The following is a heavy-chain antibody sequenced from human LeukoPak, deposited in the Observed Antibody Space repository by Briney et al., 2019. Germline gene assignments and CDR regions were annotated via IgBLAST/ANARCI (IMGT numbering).Heavy chain of an antibody. CDR1: GFSFGSHG. D-gene: IGHD2-15*01. Sequence: GGSLRLSCAASGFSFGSHGMSWVRQAPGKGLEWVSYISSSGDTMYYADSVRGRFTISRDNAKNSLYLQMNSLRAEDTAVYYCARALVVYYYMDVWGQGTTVTVSS. CDR2: ISSSGDTM. CDR3: ARALVVYYYMDV. J-gene: IGHJ6*02. V-gene: IGHV3-48*03.